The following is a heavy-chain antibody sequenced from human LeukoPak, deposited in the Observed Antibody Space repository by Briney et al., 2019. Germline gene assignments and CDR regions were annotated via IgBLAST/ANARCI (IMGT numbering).Heavy chain of an antibody. D-gene: IGHD3-3*01. CDR3: ARDYDFWSGYLDY. V-gene: IGHV3-7*05. J-gene: IGHJ4*02. CDR1: GYTFSIYS. CDR2: IKQDGSEK. Sequence: ASVKVSCKASGYTFSIYSIAWVRQAPGKGLEWVANIKQDGSEKYYVDSVKGRFSISRDNAKNSLYLQMNSLRAEDTAVYYCARDYDFWSGYLDYWGQGTLVTVSS.